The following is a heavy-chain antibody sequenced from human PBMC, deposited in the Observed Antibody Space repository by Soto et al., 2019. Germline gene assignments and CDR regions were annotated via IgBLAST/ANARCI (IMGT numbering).Heavy chain of an antibody. CDR3: ARDPTDYCSGGSCYIDY. Sequence: ASVKVSCKASGYTFTSYGISWVRQAPGQGLEWMGWISAYNGNTNYAQKLQGRVTTTTDTSTSTAYMELRSLRSDDTAVYYCARDPTDYCSGGSCYIDYWGQGTLVTVSS. D-gene: IGHD2-15*01. V-gene: IGHV1-18*01. CDR1: GYTFTSYG. J-gene: IGHJ4*02. CDR2: ISAYNGNT.